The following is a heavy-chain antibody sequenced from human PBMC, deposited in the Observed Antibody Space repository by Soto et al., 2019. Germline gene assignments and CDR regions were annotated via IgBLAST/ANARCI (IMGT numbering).Heavy chain of an antibody. CDR2: ISANNGDT. D-gene: IGHD6-13*01. CDR3: ARTPPRVTAAGLDC. Sequence: QVQLVQSGAEVKRPGASVKVSCKASGYTITSYGINWVRQAPGQGLEWVGWISANNGDTNYAQNFQGRVTLTTDTSTTTAYMDLRSLISDDTAVYYCARTPPRVTAAGLDCWGQGTLVTVSS. J-gene: IGHJ4*02. CDR1: GYTITSYG. V-gene: IGHV1-18*01.